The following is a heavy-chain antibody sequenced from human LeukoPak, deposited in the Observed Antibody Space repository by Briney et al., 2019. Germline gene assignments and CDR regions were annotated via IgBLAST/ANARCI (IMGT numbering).Heavy chain of an antibody. V-gene: IGHV3-74*01. J-gene: IGHJ6*03. CDR2: INSDGSST. CDR1: GFTFSSYW. CDR3: ASLRGRYYYYYMDV. Sequence: GGSLRLSCAASGFTFSSYWMHWVRQAPGKGLVWVSRINSDGSSTSYADSVKGRFTISRDNAKNTLYLQMNSLRAEDTAVYYCASLRGRYYYYYMDVWGKGTTVTISS. D-gene: IGHD3-10*01.